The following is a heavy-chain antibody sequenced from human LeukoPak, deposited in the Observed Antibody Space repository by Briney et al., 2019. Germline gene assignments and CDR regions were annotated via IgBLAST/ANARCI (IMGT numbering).Heavy chain of an antibody. V-gene: IGHV3-30*04. CDR3: ARDEEDDLWSGFNHYYYYMDV. J-gene: IGHJ6*03. CDR2: IPYDGSNK. CDR1: GFTFSSYA. Sequence: PGRTLRLSCAASGFTFSSYAMHWVRQAPGKGLEWVALIPYDGSNKYYADSVKGRFTISRDNAKNSLYLQMNSLRAEDTAVYYCARDEEDDLWSGFNHYYYYMDVWGKGTTVTVSS. D-gene: IGHD3-3*01.